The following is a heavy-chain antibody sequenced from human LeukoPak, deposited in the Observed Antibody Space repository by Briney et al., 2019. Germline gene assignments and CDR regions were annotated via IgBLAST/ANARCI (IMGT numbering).Heavy chain of an antibody. Sequence: GRFLRPSCAASGFTFSSYGMHWVRQAPGKGLEWVAVISYDGSNKYYADSVKGRFTISRDNSKNTLYLQMNSLRAEDTAVYYCAKDGSHSSGWLGYFDYWGQGTLVTVSS. V-gene: IGHV3-30*18. CDR3: AKDGSHSSGWLGYFDY. CDR2: ISYDGSNK. J-gene: IGHJ4*02. CDR1: GFTFSSYG. D-gene: IGHD6-19*01.